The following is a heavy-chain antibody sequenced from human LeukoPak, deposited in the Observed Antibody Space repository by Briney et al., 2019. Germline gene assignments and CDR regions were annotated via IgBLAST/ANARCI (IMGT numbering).Heavy chain of an antibody. J-gene: IGHJ4*02. D-gene: IGHD3-16*01. V-gene: IGHV3-23*01. CDR3: ARRAGAYTHPYDY. CDR2: ISGSGGST. Sequence: PGGSLRLSCAASGFTFSSYGMSWVSQAPGKGLEWVSAISGSGGSTYYADSVKGRFTISRDNSKNTLYLQMNSLRAEDTAVYYCARRAGAYTHPYDYWGQGTLVTVS. CDR1: GFTFSSYG.